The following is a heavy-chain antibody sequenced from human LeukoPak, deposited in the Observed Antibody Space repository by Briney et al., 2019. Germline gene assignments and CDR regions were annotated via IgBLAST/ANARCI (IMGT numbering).Heavy chain of an antibody. D-gene: IGHD2-21*02. J-gene: IGHJ4*02. Sequence: GGSLRLSCAASGFTFSSYTMSWVRQAPGKGLEWVSAISGSGGSTYYADSVTGRFTVSRDNSKDTLFLQMHSLRPGDTAVYYCVREDTPATANYWGQGALVTISS. CDR2: ISGSGGST. CDR1: GFTFSSYT. V-gene: IGHV3-23*01. CDR3: VREDTPATANY.